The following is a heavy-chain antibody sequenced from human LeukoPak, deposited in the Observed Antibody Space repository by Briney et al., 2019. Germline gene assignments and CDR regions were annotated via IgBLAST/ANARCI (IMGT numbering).Heavy chain of an antibody. CDR2: ISDSGNT. J-gene: IGHJ4*02. Sequence: PSETLSLTCTVSGVSINNYYWSWIRQTPGKGLQWIGYISDSGNTNYSPSLKSRVTISKDTTKNQFSLKVSSVIAADTAVYFCARHAYNYDSSFDYWSQGTLVTVSS. V-gene: IGHV4-59*01. D-gene: IGHD3-22*01. CDR3: ARHAYNYDSSFDY. CDR1: GVSINNYY.